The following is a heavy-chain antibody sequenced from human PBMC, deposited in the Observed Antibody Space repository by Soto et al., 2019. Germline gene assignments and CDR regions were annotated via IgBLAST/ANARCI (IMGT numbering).Heavy chain of an antibody. CDR2: IYYSGST. CDR3: ARGGYYGSGSYLPPDY. Sequence: QVQLQESGPGLVKPSQTLSLTCTVSGGSISSGGYYWSWIRQHPGKGLEWIGYIYYSGSTYYNPSLKSRVTIAVDTSKNQFSLKLGSVTAADTAVYYCARGGYYGSGSYLPPDYWGQGTLVTVSS. J-gene: IGHJ4*02. D-gene: IGHD3-10*01. V-gene: IGHV4-31*03. CDR1: GGSISSGGYY.